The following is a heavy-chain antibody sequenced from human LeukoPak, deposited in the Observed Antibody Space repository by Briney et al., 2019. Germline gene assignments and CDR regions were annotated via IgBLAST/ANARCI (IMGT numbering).Heavy chain of an antibody. CDR3: ARGSSALWFGELSLNWFDP. V-gene: IGHV4-59*08. CDR2: IYYSGST. CDR1: GGSISSYY. Sequence: SETLSLTCTVSGGSISSYYWSWIRQPPGKGLEWIGYIYYSGSTSYNPSLKSRVTISVDTSKNQFSLKLSSVTAADTAVYYCARGSSALWFGELSLNWFDPWGQGTLVTVSS. D-gene: IGHD3-10*01. J-gene: IGHJ5*02.